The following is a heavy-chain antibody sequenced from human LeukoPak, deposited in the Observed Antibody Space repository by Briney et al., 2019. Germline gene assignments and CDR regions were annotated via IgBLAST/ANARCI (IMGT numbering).Heavy chain of an antibody. CDR2: IYPGDPDT. J-gene: IGHJ4*02. CDR3: ATLSTGYSSGWYSDFDY. CDR1: GYSFTSYW. D-gene: IGHD6-19*01. Sequence: GESLKISCKGSGYSFTSYWIGWVRQMPGKGLEWMGMIYPGDPDTRYSPSFQGQVTISADKSISTAYLQWSSLKASDTAMYYCATLSTGYSSGWYSDFDYWGQGTLVTVSS. V-gene: IGHV5-51*01.